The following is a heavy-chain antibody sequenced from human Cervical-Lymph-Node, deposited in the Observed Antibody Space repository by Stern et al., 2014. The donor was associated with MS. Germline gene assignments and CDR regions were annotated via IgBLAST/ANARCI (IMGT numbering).Heavy chain of an antibody. D-gene: IGHD3-3*01. CDR2: IYYSGST. J-gene: IGHJ4*02. V-gene: IGHV4-61*01. CDR1: GGSVSSGSYY. CDR3: ARVSYDFWSGYYPFDY. Sequence: VQLVESGPGLVKPSETLSLTCTVSGGSVSSGSYYWSWIRQPPGKGLEWIGYIYYSGSTNYNTSLRSRVTISVDTSKNQFSLKLSSVTAADTAVYYCARVSYDFWSGYYPFDYWGQGTLVTVSS.